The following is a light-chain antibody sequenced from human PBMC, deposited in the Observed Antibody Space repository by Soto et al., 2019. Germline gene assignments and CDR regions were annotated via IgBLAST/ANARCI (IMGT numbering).Light chain of an antibody. CDR2: GAS. J-gene: IGKJ2*01. CDR3: KHYLNWPYT. Sequence: EIVMTQSPATLSVSPGERATLSCRATQSVSSNLAWYQQKPGQAPRLLIYGASTRATGIPARFTGSGSGTEFTLTISNLQSEDFVVYHCKHYLNWPYTFSQRTK. V-gene: IGKV3-15*01. CDR1: QSVSSN.